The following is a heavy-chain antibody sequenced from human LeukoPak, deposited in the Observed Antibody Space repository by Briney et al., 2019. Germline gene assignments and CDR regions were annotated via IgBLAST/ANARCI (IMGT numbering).Heavy chain of an antibody. CDR2: IREYGSEK. Sequence: PGGSLRLSCAASGFTFGSYGMHWVRQAPGKGLEWVANIREYGSEKYYVDSVKGRFTISRDNAKNSLYLQMNSLRAEDTAVYYCASAPADGSGYYNFNYWGQGTLVTVSS. CDR3: ASAPADGSGYYNFNY. V-gene: IGHV3-7*01. CDR1: GFTFGSYG. J-gene: IGHJ4*02. D-gene: IGHD3-22*01.